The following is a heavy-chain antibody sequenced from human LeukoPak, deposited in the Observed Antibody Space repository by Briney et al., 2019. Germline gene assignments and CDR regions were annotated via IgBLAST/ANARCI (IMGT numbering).Heavy chain of an antibody. CDR2: MNPNSGNT. CDR3: ARTRSNKYYDILTGYSPNYYYGMDV. CDR1: GYTFTSYD. Sequence: ASVKVSCKASGYTFTSYDINWVRQATGQGLEWMGWMNPNSGNTGYAQKFQGRVTMTRNTSISTAYMEQSSLRSGDTAVYYCARTRSNKYYDILTGYSPNYYYGMDVWGQGTTVTVSS. V-gene: IGHV1-8*01. D-gene: IGHD3-9*01. J-gene: IGHJ6*02.